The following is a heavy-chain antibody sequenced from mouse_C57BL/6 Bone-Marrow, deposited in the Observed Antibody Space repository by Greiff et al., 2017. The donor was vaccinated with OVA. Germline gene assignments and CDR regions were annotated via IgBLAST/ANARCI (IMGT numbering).Heavy chain of an antibody. V-gene: IGHV1-72*01. D-gene: IGHD2-4*01. CDR1: GYTFTSYW. Sequence: QVQLQQPGAELVKPGASVKLSCKASGYTFTSYWMHWVKQRPGRGLEWIGRIDPNSGGTKYNEKFKSKATLTVAKPYSKAYIQLSSLTSDDSAVYYCARGFYDYDDYFDYWGQGTTLTVSS. CDR3: ARGFYDYDDYFDY. CDR2: IDPNSGGT. J-gene: IGHJ2*01.